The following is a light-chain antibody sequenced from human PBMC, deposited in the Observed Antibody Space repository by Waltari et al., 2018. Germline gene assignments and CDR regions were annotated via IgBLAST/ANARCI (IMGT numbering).Light chain of an antibody. V-gene: IGKV3-15*01. CDR3: QQYDNWLGT. CDR1: QRLRSN. Sequence: IVVTQSPATLSVFPGERPTLLCRTSQRLRSNLAWYQQKPGQAPMRLNYGASTRATGIAARFSGSGSGTEFTLTLSSLQSEDFAVYFFQQYDNWLGTFGQGTNGEIK. J-gene: IGKJ1*01. CDR2: GAS.